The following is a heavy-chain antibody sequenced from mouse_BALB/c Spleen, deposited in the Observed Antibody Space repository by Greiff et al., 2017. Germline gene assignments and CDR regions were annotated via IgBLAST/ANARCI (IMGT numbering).Heavy chain of an antibody. Sequence: EVKVEESGGGLVQPGGSLRLSCATSGFTFTDYYMSWVRQPPGKALEWLGFIRNKANGYTTEYSASVKGRFTISRDNSQSILYLQMNTLRAEDSATYYCARDNDGLDYWGQGTSVTVSS. CDR2: IRNKANGYTT. V-gene: IGHV7-3*02. D-gene: IGHD2-3*01. J-gene: IGHJ4*01. CDR1: GFTFTDYY. CDR3: ARDNDGLDY.